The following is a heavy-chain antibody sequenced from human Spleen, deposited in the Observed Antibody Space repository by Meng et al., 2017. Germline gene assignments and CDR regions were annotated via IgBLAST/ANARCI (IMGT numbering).Heavy chain of an antibody. CDR3: ARGQGYCSGGGCSLVS. CDR2: INTDTRNP. D-gene: IGHD2-15*01. Sequence: ASVKVSCKASGYTFTTYYMHWVRQAPGQGLEWMGWINTDTRNPTYAQGFTGRFVFSLDTSVSTAYLQISSLKAEDTAVYYCARGQGYCSGGGCSLVSWGQGAQVTVSS. V-gene: IGHV7-4-1*02. J-gene: IGHJ4*02. CDR1: GYTFTTYY.